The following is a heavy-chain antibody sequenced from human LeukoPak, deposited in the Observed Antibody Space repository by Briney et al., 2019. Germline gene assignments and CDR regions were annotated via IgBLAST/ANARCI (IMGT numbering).Heavy chain of an antibody. Sequence: PGGSLRLSCAASGFTFSSYAMSWVRQAPGEGLEWVSSTSGSGGRPYCADSVKGRFTISRDNSMNTLYLQMNGVRVEDTAVYYCAKLVDTVMVDDYWGQGTLVTVSS. D-gene: IGHD5-18*01. CDR3: AKLVDTVMVDDY. J-gene: IGHJ4*02. CDR1: GFTFSSYA. V-gene: IGHV3-23*01. CDR2: TSGSGGRP.